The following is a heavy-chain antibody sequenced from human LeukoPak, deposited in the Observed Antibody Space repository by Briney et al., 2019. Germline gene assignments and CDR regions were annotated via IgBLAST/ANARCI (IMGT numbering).Heavy chain of an antibody. J-gene: IGHJ4*02. CDR1: GGSMSNYY. D-gene: IGHD3-22*01. CDR2: IYYRGST. Sequence: SETLSLTCSVSGGSMSNYYWSWIRQPPGEGLDWIGYIYYRGSTNYNPSLKSRVTISLDTSKNQFSLKVTSVTAADTAVYYCARGRYYESSGYFVYNFDYWGQGTLVTVSS. CDR3: ARGRYYESSGYFVYNFDY. V-gene: IGHV4-59*01.